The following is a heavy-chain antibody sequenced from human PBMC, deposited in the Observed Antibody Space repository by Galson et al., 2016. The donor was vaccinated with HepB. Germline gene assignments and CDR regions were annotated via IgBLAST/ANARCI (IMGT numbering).Heavy chain of an antibody. CDR3: ARVGFSAFDV. D-gene: IGHD2/OR15-2a*01. J-gene: IGHJ3*01. V-gene: IGHV4/OR15-8*02. CDR1: GGSISSSNW. Sequence: SETLSLTCAVPGGSISSSNWWSWVRRPPGKGLEWIGEIYHGGDTQYNSSLKSRVTISIDTSKNEFSLTLRSVTVADTAVYYSARVGFSAFDVWGQGTMVTVSS. CDR2: IYHGGDT.